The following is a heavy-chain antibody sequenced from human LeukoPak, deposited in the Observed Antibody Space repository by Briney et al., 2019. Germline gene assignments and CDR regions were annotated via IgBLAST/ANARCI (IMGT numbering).Heavy chain of an antibody. Sequence: GGSLRLSCAASGFTFSSYWMSWVRQAPGKGLEWVANIKQDGSEKYYVDSVKGRFTISRDNAKNSLYLQMNSLRAEDTAVYYCARDVYYYDSRYYYYMDVWGKGPTVTVSS. V-gene: IGHV3-7*01. CDR3: ARDVYYYDSRYYYYMDV. D-gene: IGHD3-22*01. CDR2: IKQDGSEK. CDR1: GFTFSSYW. J-gene: IGHJ6*03.